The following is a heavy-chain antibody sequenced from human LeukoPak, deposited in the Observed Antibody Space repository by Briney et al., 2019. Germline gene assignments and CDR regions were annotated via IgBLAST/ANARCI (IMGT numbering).Heavy chain of an antibody. V-gene: IGHV4-59*12. D-gene: IGHD2-15*01. CDR1: GGSFSSYY. CDR2: IYYSGST. Sequence: SETLSLTCTVSGGSFSSYYWSWIRQPPGKGLEWIGYIYYSGSTNYNPSLKSRVTISLDTSKNQFSLKLSFVTAADTAVYYCARGRYCSADICSGGDAFDIWGQGTMVSVSS. CDR3: ARGRYCSADICSGGDAFDI. J-gene: IGHJ3*02.